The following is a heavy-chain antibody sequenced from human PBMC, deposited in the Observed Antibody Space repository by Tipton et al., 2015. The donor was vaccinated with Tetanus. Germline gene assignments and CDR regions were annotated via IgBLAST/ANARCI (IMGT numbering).Heavy chain of an antibody. J-gene: IGHJ4*02. CDR2: VSSSGRT. CDR1: GASISNFY. V-gene: IGHV4-59*12. CDR3: ARGKHTVTFDY. Sequence: TLSLTCTVSGASISNFYWSWIRQPPGKGLEWIAYVSSSGRTNYNPSLKSRVTISVDTSSSQFSLRLTSVTAADTAVYYCARGKHTVTFDYWGQGTLVTVSS. D-gene: IGHD4-17*01.